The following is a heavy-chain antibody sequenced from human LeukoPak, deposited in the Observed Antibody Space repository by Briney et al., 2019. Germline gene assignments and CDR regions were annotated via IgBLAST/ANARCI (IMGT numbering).Heavy chain of an antibody. V-gene: IGHV1-69*04. CDR1: GGTFSSYA. J-gene: IGHJ4*02. D-gene: IGHD3-22*01. Sequence: ASVKVSCKASGGTFSSYAISWVRQAPGQGLEWMGRIIPIHGIANYAQKFQGRVTITADKSTSTAYMELSSLRSEDTAVYYCARDSQDSSGYYYVYYFDYWGQGTLVTVSS. CDR3: ARDSQDSSGYYYVYYFDY. CDR2: IIPIHGIA.